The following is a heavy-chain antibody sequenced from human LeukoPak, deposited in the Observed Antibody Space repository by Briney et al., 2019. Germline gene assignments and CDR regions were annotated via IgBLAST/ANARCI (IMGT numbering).Heavy chain of an antibody. CDR2: IIPILGIA. Sequence: SVKVSCKASGGTFSSYAISWVRQAPGQGVEWMGRIIPILGIANYAQKFQGRVTITADKSPSTAYMELGSQRSEDTAVYYCARGDGMDVWGQGDTVTVSS. J-gene: IGHJ6*02. CDR1: GGTFSSYA. CDR3: ARGDGMDV. V-gene: IGHV1-69*04.